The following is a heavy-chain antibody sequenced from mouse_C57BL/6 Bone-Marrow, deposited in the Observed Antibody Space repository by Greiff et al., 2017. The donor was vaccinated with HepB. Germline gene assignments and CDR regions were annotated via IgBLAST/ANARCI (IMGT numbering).Heavy chain of an antibody. CDR2: IDPSDSYT. Sequence: QVQLQQPGAELVMPGASVKLSCKASGYTFTSYWMHWVKQRPGQGLEWIGEIDPSDSYTNYNQKFKGKSTLTVDKSSSTAYMQLSSLTSEDSAVYYCARSYYGYDWFAYGGQGTLVTVSA. V-gene: IGHV1-69*01. CDR1: GYTFTSYW. D-gene: IGHD2-9*01. J-gene: IGHJ3*01. CDR3: ARSYYGYDWFAY.